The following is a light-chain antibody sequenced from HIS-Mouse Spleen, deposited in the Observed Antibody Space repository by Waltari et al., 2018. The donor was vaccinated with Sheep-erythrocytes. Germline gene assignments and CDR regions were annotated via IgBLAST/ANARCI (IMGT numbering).Light chain of an antibody. J-gene: IGLJ1*01. V-gene: IGLV2-8*01. CDR3: SSYAGSNNYV. Sequence: QSALTQPPSASGSPGQSVTISCTGTSSDVGGYNYVPWYQQHPGKAPKLMIYEVSKRPSGVPDRFSGSKSGNTASLTVSGLQAEDEADYYCSSYAGSNNYVFVTGTKVTVL. CDR2: EVS. CDR1: SSDVGGYNY.